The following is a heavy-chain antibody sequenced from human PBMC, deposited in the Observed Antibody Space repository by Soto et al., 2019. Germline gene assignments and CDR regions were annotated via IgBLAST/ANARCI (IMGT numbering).Heavy chain of an antibody. CDR1: GGSFSGYY. D-gene: IGHD2-2*01. CDR3: ARGHRVPAAMKYYYYGMDV. J-gene: IGHJ6*02. CDR2: INHSGST. Sequence: SETLSLTCAVYGGSFSGYYWSWIRQPPGKGLEWIGEINHSGSTNYNPSLKSRVTISVDTSKNQFSLKLSSVTAADTAVYYCARGHRVPAAMKYYYYGMDVWGQGTTVTVSS. V-gene: IGHV4-34*01.